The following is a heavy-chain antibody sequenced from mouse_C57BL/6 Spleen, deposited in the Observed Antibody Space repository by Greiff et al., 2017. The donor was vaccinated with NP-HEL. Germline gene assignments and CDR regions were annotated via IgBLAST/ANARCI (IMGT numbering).Heavy chain of an antibody. J-gene: IGHJ3*01. CDR3: TTGGSSYVWFAY. D-gene: IGHD1-1*01. Sequence: VQLKQSGAELVRPGASVKLSCTASGFNIKDYYMHWVKQRPEQGLEWIGRIDPEDGDTEYAPKFQGKATMTADTSSNTAYLQLSSLTSEDTAGYYCTTGGSSYVWFAYWGQGTLVTVSA. CDR1: GFNIKDYY. V-gene: IGHV14-1*01. CDR2: IDPEDGDT.